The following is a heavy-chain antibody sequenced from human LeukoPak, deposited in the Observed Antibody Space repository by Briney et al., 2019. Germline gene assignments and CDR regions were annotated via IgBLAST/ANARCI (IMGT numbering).Heavy chain of an antibody. CDR1: GGTFSNYA. CDR3: ARGARLEMATIEREGVYPHPSLYYYMDV. V-gene: IGHV1-69*06. J-gene: IGHJ6*03. D-gene: IGHD5-24*01. CDR2: SIPIFGTA. Sequence: GASVTVSCKASGGTFSNYAIIWVRQAPGQGREWMGGSIPIFGTANYAQKFQGRVTITADKSTSTAYMELSSLRSEDTAVYYCARGARLEMATIEREGVYPHPSLYYYMDVWGKGTTVTVSS.